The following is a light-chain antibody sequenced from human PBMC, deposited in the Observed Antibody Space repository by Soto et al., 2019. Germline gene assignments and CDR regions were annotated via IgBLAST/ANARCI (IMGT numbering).Light chain of an antibody. V-gene: IGLV3-21*02. CDR1: NIGSKI. Sequence: SYELTQPPSVSVAPGQTAIIPCGGDNIGSKIVYWYQQKPGQAPVVVVYDGSDRSSGIPERFYGSNSGTTATLTISRVEAGDEADYFCQVRDSTSDHYVFGAGTKVTV. CDR3: QVRDSTSDHYV. CDR2: DGS. J-gene: IGLJ1*01.